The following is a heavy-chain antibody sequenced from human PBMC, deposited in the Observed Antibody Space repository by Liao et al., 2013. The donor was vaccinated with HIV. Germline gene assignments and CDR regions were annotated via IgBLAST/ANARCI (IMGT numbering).Heavy chain of an antibody. J-gene: IGHJ3*02. CDR3: ARRYYYDSSGYYPDTFDI. V-gene: IGHV4-34*01. CDR1: GGSFSGYY. Sequence: QVHLQESGPGLVKPSETLSLTCAVYGGSFSGYYWSWIRQPPGKGLEWIGQINHSGGTNYNPSLKSRVTISVDTSKNDYSLKLSSVTAADTAVYYCARRYYYDSSGYYPDTFDIWGQGTMVTVSS. D-gene: IGHD3-22*01. CDR2: INHSGGT.